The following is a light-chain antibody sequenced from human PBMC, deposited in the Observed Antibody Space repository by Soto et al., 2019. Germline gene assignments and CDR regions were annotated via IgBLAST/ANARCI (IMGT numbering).Light chain of an antibody. CDR2: AAS. CDR3: QQVNSFPPFT. CDR1: QDISSS. Sequence: DIQLTQSPSFLSAXXXDXVTITCRAXQDISSSLAWYQQKPGKAPKILMYAASSLESWVPSRFSGSGSGTEFTLTISSLQPDDFATYYCQQVNSFPPFTFGGGTTVEIK. J-gene: IGKJ4*01. V-gene: IGKV1-9*01.